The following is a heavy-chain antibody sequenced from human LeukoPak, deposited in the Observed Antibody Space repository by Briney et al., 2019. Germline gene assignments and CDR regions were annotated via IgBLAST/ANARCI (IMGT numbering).Heavy chain of an antibody. CDR2: IYSSSGNT. J-gene: IGHJ3*02. CDR1: GGSISSYY. Sequence: SETLSLTCTVSGGSISSYYWSWIRQPAGKGLEWIGRIYSSSGNTNYNPSLKSRLTMLVDTSKNQFSLKLSSVTAADTAVYYCARGSASPAALAFDIWGQGTMVTVSS. D-gene: IGHD2-15*01. CDR3: ARGSASPAALAFDI. V-gene: IGHV4-4*07.